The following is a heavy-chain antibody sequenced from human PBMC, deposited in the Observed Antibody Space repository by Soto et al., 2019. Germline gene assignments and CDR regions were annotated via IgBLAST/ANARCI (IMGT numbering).Heavy chain of an antibody. Sequence: QVQLVQSGAEVKKPGSSVKVSCKASGGTFSSYAISWVRQAPGQGLEWMGGIIPIFGTANYEQKFQGRVTITADESTSTAYMELSSLISEDTAVYYCARESRYCSGGSCYFLPGIDYWGQGTLVTVSS. CDR3: ARESRYCSGGSCYFLPGIDY. CDR2: IIPIFGTA. CDR1: GGTFSSYA. V-gene: IGHV1-69*12. J-gene: IGHJ4*02. D-gene: IGHD2-15*01.